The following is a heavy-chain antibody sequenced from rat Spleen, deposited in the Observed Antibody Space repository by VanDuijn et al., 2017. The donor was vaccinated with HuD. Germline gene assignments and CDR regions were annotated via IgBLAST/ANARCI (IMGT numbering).Heavy chain of an antibody. CDR2: ISYGDSSGHSGT. D-gene: IGHD1-9*01. Sequence: EVQLVESDGGLAQPGRSLKLSCAASGFTFSDYGVAWVRQAPTKGLEWVATISYGDSSGHSGTYYRDSVKGRFTISRDNAKSTLSLQMDSLGSEDTATYYCARRHYGYTDYFDYWGQGVMVTVSS. CDR1: GFTFSDYG. V-gene: IGHV5-29*01. CDR3: ARRHYGYTDYFDY. J-gene: IGHJ2*01.